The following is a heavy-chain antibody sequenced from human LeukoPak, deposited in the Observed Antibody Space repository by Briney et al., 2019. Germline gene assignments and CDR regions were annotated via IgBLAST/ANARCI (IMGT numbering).Heavy chain of an antibody. CDR3: AREPVGLKADAFDV. V-gene: IGHV3-49*03. Sequence: GGSLRLSCTASGFTFGDYAMSWFRQAPGKGLEWVGFIRSKAYGGTTEYAASVKGRFTISGDNAKNSLYLQMNSLRDEDTAVYYCAREPVGLKADAFDVWGQGTMVTVSS. CDR2: IRSKAYGGTT. CDR1: GFTFGDYA. D-gene: IGHD1-26*01. J-gene: IGHJ3*01.